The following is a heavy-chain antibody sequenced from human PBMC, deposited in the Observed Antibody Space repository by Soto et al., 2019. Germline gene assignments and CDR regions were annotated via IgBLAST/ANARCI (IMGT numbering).Heavy chain of an antibody. D-gene: IGHD2-8*01. V-gene: IGHV3-30*18. J-gene: IGHJ6*02. CDR2: ISYDGSNK. CDR3: AKLGVRFDYYYYYGMDV. Sequence: GGSLRLSCAASGFTFSSYGMHWVRQAPGKGLEWVAVISYDGSNKYYADSVKGRFTISRDNSKNTLYLQMNSLRAEDTAVYYCAKLGVRFDYYYYYGMDVWGQGTTVTVS. CDR1: GFTFSSYG.